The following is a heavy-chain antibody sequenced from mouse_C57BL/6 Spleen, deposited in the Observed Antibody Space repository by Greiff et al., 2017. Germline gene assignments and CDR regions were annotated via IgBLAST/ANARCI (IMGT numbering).Heavy chain of an antibody. CDR1: GYTFTSYW. D-gene: IGHD2-3*01. CDR3: ARDDGYYYAMDY. J-gene: IGHJ4*01. Sequence: QVQLQQPGTELVKPGASVKLSCKASGYTFTSYWMHWVKQRPGQGLEWIGNINPSNGGTNYNEKFKSKATLTEDKSSSTAYMQLSSLTSEDSAVYYCARDDGYYYAMDYWGQGTSVTVSS. V-gene: IGHV1-53*01. CDR2: INPSNGGT.